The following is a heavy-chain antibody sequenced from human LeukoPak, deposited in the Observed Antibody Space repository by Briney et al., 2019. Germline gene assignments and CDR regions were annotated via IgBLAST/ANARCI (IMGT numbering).Heavy chain of an antibody. D-gene: IGHD7-27*01. CDR1: GGTFSSYA. CDR3: ARRAGDNYYYYGMDV. J-gene: IGHJ6*02. CDR2: IIPILGIA. V-gene: IGHV1-69*04. Sequence: SVKVSCKASGGTFSSYAISWVRQAPGQGLEWMGRIIPILGIANYAQKFQGRVTITVDKSTSTAYMELSSLRSEDTAVYYCARRAGDNYYYYGMDVWGQGTTVTVSS.